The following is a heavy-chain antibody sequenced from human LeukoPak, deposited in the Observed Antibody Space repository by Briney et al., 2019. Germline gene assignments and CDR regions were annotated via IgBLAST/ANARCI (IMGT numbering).Heavy chain of an antibody. CDR2: ISGSGGTT. Sequence: GSLILSCASSGFTFSSCAMRWVRQAPGKGLEWVSGISGSGGTTYDADSVKGRFTIARDNSNTKMYLHMNSMTAEDTAVYYCAKTPGWRLNDAFDIWGPGTMVTVSS. CDR1: GFTFSSCA. D-gene: IGHD2-21*02. CDR3: AKTPGWRLNDAFDI. V-gene: IGHV3-23*01. J-gene: IGHJ3*02.